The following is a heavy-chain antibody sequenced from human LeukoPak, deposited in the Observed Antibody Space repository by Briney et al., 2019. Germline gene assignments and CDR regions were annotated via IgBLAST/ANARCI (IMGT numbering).Heavy chain of an antibody. D-gene: IGHD3-22*01. CDR3: ARAEGRYYYDSSGYYGHY. Sequence: GASVKVSCKASGGTFSSYAISWVRQAPGQGLEWMGGIIPIFGTANYAQKFQGRVTITTDESTSTAYMELSSLRSEDTAVYYCARAEGRYYYDSSGYYGHYWGQGTLVTVSS. CDR2: IIPIFGTA. CDR1: GGTFSSYA. J-gene: IGHJ4*02. V-gene: IGHV1-69*05.